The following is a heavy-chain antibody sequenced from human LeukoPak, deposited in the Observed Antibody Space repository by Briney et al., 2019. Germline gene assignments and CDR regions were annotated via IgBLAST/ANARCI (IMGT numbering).Heavy chain of an antibody. CDR2: ISSSGSTI. J-gene: IGHJ4*02. Sequence: GGSLRLSCAASGFTFSSYEMNWVRQAPGKGLEWVSYISSSGSTIYYADSVKGRFIISRDNAKNSLYLQMNSLTAEDTAVYFCARVHIHTRGSYYPIDYWGQGTLVTDSS. CDR1: GFTFSSYE. CDR3: ARVHIHTRGSYYPIDY. V-gene: IGHV3-48*03. D-gene: IGHD1-26*01.